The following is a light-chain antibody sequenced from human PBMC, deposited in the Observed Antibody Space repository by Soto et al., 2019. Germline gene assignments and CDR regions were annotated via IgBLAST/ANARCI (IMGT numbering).Light chain of an antibody. V-gene: IGKV3-20*01. CDR1: QSVSSSY. Sequence: EIVLTQSPGTLSLSPGERATLSCRASQSVSSSYLAWYQQKPGQAPRLLIYGASSRATGIPDRFSGSGSGTDFTLTISRLEPEDFAVYYCQQYGSSLPVPFGPGTKVDIK. J-gene: IGKJ3*01. CDR3: QQYGSSLPVP. CDR2: GAS.